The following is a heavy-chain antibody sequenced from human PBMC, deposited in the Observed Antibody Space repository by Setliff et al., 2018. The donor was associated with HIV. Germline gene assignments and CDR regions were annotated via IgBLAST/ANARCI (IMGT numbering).Heavy chain of an antibody. V-gene: IGHV3-30*03. CDR2: VSYDAERK. Sequence: GGSLRLSCAASEFTFSSYWMSWVRQAPGKGVEWVAVVSYDAERKYYADSVKGRFTISRDNSKNTLYLQMNSLRAEDTAVYYCAREKNDYNNYYFDYWGQGTLVTVSS. CDR3: AREKNDYNNYYFDY. CDR1: EFTFSSYW. J-gene: IGHJ4*02. D-gene: IGHD4-4*01.